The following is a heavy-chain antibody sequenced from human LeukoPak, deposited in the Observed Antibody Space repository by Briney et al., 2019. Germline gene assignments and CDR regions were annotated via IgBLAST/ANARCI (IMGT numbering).Heavy chain of an antibody. D-gene: IGHD5-18*01. V-gene: IGHV4-59*01. CDR1: GGSISSYY. CDR2: IYYSGST. J-gene: IGHJ5*02. CDR3: AREYTHNWFDP. Sequence: KPSETLSLTCTVSGGSISSYYWSWIRQPPGKGLEWIGYIYYSGSTNYNPSLKSRVTISVDTSKNQFSLKLSSVTAADTAAYYCAREYTHNWFDPWGQGTLVTVSS.